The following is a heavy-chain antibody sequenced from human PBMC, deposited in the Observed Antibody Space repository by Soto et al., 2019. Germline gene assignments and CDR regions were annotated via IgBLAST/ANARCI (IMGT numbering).Heavy chain of an antibody. CDR2: IYYTGST. CDR1: GGSITSGPYY. Sequence: QVQLQESGPGLVKPSQTLSLTCTVSGGSITSGPYYWSWIRQHPGKGLEWIGYIYYTGSTYSTPSLESRITMSEDTSKNQCSLKLRSVTAADTAVYYCAWLFGDYVGWFDPWGQGTLVTVSS. CDR3: AWLFGDYVGWFDP. D-gene: IGHD4-17*01. V-gene: IGHV4-31*03. J-gene: IGHJ5*02.